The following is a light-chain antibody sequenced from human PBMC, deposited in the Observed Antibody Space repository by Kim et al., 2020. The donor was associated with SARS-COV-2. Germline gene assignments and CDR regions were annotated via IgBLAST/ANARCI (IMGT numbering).Light chain of an antibody. Sequence: DIQMTQSPSTLSASVGDRVTLTCRASQSVSRCLAWYQQKPGKAPKLLIYDGSNLQSGVPSRFSGSGSGTEFTLTISSLQPDDFAIYYCKHRQTFGQGTKVDI. CDR1: QSVSRC. CDR3: KHRQT. J-gene: IGKJ1*01. CDR2: DGS. V-gene: IGKV1-5*01.